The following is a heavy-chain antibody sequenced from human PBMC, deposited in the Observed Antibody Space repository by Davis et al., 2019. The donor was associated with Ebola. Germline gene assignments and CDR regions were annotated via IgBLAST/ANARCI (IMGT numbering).Heavy chain of an antibody. Sequence: ASVKVSCKASGYTFTSYDINWVRQATGQGLEWMGWMNPNSGNTGYAQKFQGRVTITADESTSTAYMELSSLRSEDTAVYYCARDALRGFDYWGQGTLVTVSS. J-gene: IGHJ4*02. V-gene: IGHV1-8*01. CDR3: ARDALRGFDY. CDR1: GYTFTSYD. CDR2: MNPNSGNT. D-gene: IGHD3-10*01.